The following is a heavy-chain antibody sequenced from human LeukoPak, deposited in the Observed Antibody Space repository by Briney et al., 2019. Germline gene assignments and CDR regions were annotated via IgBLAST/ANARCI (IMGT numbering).Heavy chain of an antibody. V-gene: IGHV5-51*01. CDR3: ARYPLGLAVAGELFDY. CDR2: IYPGDSDT. J-gene: IGHJ4*02. Sequence: GESLKISCKGSGYSFTSYWIGWVRQMPGKGLEWMGIIYPGDSDTRYSPSFQGQVTISADKSISTACLQWSSLKASDTAMYYCARYPLGLAVAGELFDYWGQGTLVTVSS. CDR1: GYSFTSYW. D-gene: IGHD6-19*01.